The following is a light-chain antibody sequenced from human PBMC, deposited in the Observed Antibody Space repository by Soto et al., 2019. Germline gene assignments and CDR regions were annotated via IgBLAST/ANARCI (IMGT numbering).Light chain of an antibody. J-gene: IGLJ1*01. Sequence: QSALTQPASVSGSPRQSITISCTGASSDVGSYTYVSWYQQHPGKAPKLMIYEVSNRPSGVSNRFSGSKSGNTASLTISGLQAEDEADYYCSSYTSSSTLGYVFGTGTKV. CDR3: SSYTSSSTLGYV. CDR2: EVS. CDR1: SSDVGSYTY. V-gene: IGLV2-14*01.